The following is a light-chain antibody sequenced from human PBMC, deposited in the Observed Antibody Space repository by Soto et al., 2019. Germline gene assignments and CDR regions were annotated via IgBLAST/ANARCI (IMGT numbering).Light chain of an antibody. Sequence: QSALTQPRSVSGSPGQSVSFSCTGTSGDIGAYNYVSWYQFHPGKAPKMIIYDVNKRPSGVPDRFSGSKSGNTASLTISWLQAEDEADYYCCSYARPTFYAFATGTKLTVL. V-gene: IGLV2-11*01. CDR3: CSYARPTFYA. CDR2: DVN. CDR1: SGDIGAYNY. J-gene: IGLJ1*01.